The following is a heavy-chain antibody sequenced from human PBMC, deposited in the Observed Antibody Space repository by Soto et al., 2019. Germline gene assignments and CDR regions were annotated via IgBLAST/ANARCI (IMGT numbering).Heavy chain of an antibody. CDR1: DFSFSDNY. CDR2: IFHGGST. Sequence: PSLNCDVYDFSFSDNYLSCIRPPPGKGLEWIGQIFHGGSTNYSPSLKSRVTISVDTSKNQFSLELSSVTAADTAVYYCARPHYDRNTFCTFFDYCGQATRVTV. D-gene: IGHD3-22*01. CDR3: ARPHYDRNTFCTFFDY. J-gene: IGHJ4*02. V-gene: IGHV4-34*12.